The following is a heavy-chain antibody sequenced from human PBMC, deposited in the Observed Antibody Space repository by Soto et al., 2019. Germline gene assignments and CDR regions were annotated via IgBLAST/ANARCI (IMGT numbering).Heavy chain of an antibody. J-gene: IGHJ4*02. Sequence: SETLSLTCSVSGDSINSRYWSWIRQPPGKGLEWIGYIDYVGSTNYAPSLQSRVTMPVDTSKNQVSLKLRYVTAADTAVYYCVRQRGNYFDFWGQGTLVTVSS. CDR1: GDSINSRY. CDR3: VRQRGNYFDF. CDR2: IDYVGST. D-gene: IGHD3-10*01. V-gene: IGHV4-59*11.